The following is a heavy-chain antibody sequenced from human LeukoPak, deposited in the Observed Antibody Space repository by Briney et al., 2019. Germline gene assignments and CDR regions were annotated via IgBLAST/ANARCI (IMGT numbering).Heavy chain of an antibody. CDR1: GYTFTSYY. CDR3: ARGYPDFCGGDCYDAFDI. J-gene: IGHJ3*02. Sequence: ASVKVSCKASGYTFTSYYMHWVRQAPGQGLEWMGIINSSGGSTSYAQKFQGRVTMTRDTSTSTVYMELSSLRSEDTAVYYCARGYPDFCGGDCYDAFDIWGQGTMVTVSS. V-gene: IGHV1-46*01. CDR2: INSSGGST. D-gene: IGHD2-21*02.